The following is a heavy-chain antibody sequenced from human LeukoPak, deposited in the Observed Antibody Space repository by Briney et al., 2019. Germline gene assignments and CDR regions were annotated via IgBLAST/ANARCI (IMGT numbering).Heavy chain of an antibody. CDR1: GGSISSGGYP. V-gene: IGHV4-30-2*01. CDR3: ARDFGWFDP. J-gene: IGHJ5*02. Sequence: SETLSLTCPFPGGSISSGGYPWSWIRRPPGKALEWIGYIYHSGSTYYNPSLKSRVTISVDRSKNQFSLKLSSVTAADTAVYYCARDFGWFDPWGQGTLVTVSS. CDR2: IYHSGST. D-gene: IGHD3-3*01.